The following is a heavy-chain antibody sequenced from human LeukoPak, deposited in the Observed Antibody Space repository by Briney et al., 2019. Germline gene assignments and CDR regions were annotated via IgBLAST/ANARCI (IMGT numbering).Heavy chain of an antibody. CDR3: ATEDDYGDYVDY. V-gene: IGHV3-48*01. CDR1: EFTFSDYS. J-gene: IGHJ4*02. D-gene: IGHD4-17*01. Sequence: GGSLRLSCAASEFTFSDYSMTWVRQAPGKGLEWLSYISSSSSLIYYADSVKGRFTISRDNAKNSLYLQMNSLRAEDTAVYYCATEDDYGDYVDYWGQGTLVTVSS. CDR2: ISSSSSLI.